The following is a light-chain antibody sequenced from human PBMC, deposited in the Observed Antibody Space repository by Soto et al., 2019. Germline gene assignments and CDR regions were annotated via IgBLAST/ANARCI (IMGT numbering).Light chain of an antibody. Sequence: DIQLTQSPSTLSASVGDRVTITCRASQSISNWLAWYQQKPGKAPNLLIYKASTLETGVPSRFSGSGSGTEFTLTISSLQPDDFATYYCQQYNSYSYTFGQGTMVEIK. CDR2: KAS. V-gene: IGKV1-5*03. J-gene: IGKJ2*01. CDR1: QSISNW. CDR3: QQYNSYSYT.